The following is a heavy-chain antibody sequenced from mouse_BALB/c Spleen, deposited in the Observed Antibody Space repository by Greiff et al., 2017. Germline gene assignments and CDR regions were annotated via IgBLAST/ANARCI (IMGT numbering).Heavy chain of an antibody. CDR1: GYTFTSYW. CDR2: INPSTGYT. CDR3: ARGGGNWYFDV. Sequence: QVQLQQSGAELAKPGASVKMSCKASGYTFTSYWMHWVKQRPGQGLEWIGYINPSTGYTEYNQKFKDKATLTADKSSSTAYMQLSSLTSEDSAVYYCARGGGNWYFDVWGAGTTVTVSS. D-gene: IGHD1-1*02. V-gene: IGHV1-7*01. J-gene: IGHJ1*01.